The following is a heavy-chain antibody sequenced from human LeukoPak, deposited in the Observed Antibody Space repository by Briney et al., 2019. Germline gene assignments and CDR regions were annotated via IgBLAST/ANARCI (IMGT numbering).Heavy chain of an antibody. CDR1: GFTVSSNY. CDR3: ARGSTFTSSDY. Sequence: GGSLRLSCAASGFTVSSNYMSWVRQAPGKGLEWVSVIYSGGSTYYADSVKGRFTISRDNSKNTLYLQMNSLRVEDTAVYYCARGSTFTSSDYWGQGTLVTVSS. CDR2: IYSGGST. V-gene: IGHV3-53*01. D-gene: IGHD2-2*01. J-gene: IGHJ4*02.